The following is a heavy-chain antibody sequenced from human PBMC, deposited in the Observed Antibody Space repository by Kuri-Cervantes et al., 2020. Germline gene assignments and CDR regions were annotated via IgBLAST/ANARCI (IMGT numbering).Heavy chain of an antibody. CDR3: ATDTYYYDSSGYPLYYYYGMDV. J-gene: IGHJ6*02. D-gene: IGHD3-22*01. Sequence: ASVKVSCKVSGYTLTELSMHWVRQAPGKGLEWMGGFDLEDGETIYTQKFQGRVTMTEDTSTDTAYMELSSLRSEDTAVYYCATDTYYYDSSGYPLYYYYGMDVWGQGTTVTVSS. CDR2: FDLEDGET. V-gene: IGHV1-24*01. CDR1: GYTLTELS.